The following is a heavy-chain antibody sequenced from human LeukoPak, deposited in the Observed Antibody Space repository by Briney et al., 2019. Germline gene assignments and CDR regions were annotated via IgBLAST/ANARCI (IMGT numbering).Heavy chain of an antibody. V-gene: IGHV3-20*04. CDR3: ARVRRIYDSSGYYAY. J-gene: IGHJ4*02. Sequence: GSLRLSCAASGFTFDDYGMSWVRQAPGKGLEWVSGINWNGGSTGYADSVKGRFTISRDNAKNSLYLQMNSLRAEDTALYYCARVRRIYDSSGYYAYWGQGTLVTVSS. CDR2: INWNGGST. CDR1: GFTFDDYG. D-gene: IGHD3-22*01.